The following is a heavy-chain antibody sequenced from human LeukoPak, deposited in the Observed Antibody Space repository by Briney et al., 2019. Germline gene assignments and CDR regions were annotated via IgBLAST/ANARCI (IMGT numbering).Heavy chain of an antibody. J-gene: IGHJ4*02. CDR3: ARYPIAARAPYDY. Sequence: PGRSLRVSCAASGFSFSSYAMHWVRQALGRGLGWVAVISYDGSKKYYADSVKGRFTISRYNSKNTLYLQMNSLRAEDTAVYYCARYPIAARAPYDYWGQGTLVTVSS. CDR1: GFSFSSYA. V-gene: IGHV3-30-3*02. D-gene: IGHD6-6*01. CDR2: ISYDGSKK.